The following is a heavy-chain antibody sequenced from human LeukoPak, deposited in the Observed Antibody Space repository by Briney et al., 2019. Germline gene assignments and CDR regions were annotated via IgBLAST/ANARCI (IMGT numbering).Heavy chain of an antibody. CDR2: ISSSSSYI. CDR1: GFTFSSYS. Sequence: GGSLRLSCAASGFTFSSYSMNWVRQAPGKGLEWVSSISSSSSYIYYADSVKGRFTISRDNAKNSLYLQMNSLRAEDTAVYYCAKDDDWGRYKHWGQGTLVTVSS. CDR3: AKDDDWGRYKH. J-gene: IGHJ1*01. V-gene: IGHV3-21*01. D-gene: IGHD3-16*01.